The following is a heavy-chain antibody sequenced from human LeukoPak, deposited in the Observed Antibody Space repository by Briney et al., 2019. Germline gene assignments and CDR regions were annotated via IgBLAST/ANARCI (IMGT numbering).Heavy chain of an antibody. CDR2: INPNSGGT. Sequence: ASVKVSCKASGYTFTGYYMHWVRQAPGHPLEWMGWINPNSGGTNYAQKFQGRVTMTRDTSISTAYMELSRLRSDDTAVYYCARPHYDYVWGSFLDIWGQGTMVTVSS. D-gene: IGHD3-16*01. V-gene: IGHV1-2*02. CDR3: ARPHYDYVWGSFLDI. CDR1: GYTFTGYY. J-gene: IGHJ3*02.